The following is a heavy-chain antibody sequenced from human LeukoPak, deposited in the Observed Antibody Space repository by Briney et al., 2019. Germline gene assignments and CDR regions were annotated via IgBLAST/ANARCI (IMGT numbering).Heavy chain of an antibody. J-gene: IGHJ3*02. CDR1: EYTFTGYY. D-gene: IGHD5-12*01. V-gene: IGHV1-2*02. CDR3: ARIFIVATITGDAFDI. CDR2: INPNSGGT. Sequence: ASVKVSCKASEYTFTGYYMHWVRQAPGQGLEWMGWINPNSGGTNYAQKFQGRVTMTRDTSISTAYMELSRLRSDDTAVYYCARIFIVATITGDAFDIWGQGTMVTVSS.